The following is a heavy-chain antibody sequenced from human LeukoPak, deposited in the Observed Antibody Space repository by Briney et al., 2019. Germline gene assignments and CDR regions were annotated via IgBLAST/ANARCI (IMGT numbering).Heavy chain of an antibody. CDR1: GYTFTSYD. J-gene: IGHJ5*02. V-gene: IGHV1-8*03. CDR3: ARTEYGSGSHNWFDP. D-gene: IGHD3-10*01. Sequence: GASVKVSCKASGYTFTSYDINWVRQATGQGLEWMGWMNPNSGNTGYAQKFQGRFTITRNTSISTAYMELSSLRSEDTAVYYCARTEYGSGSHNWFDPWGQGTLVTVSS. CDR2: MNPNSGNT.